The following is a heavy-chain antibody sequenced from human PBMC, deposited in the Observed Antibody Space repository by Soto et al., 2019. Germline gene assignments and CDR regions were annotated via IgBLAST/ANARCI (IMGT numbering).Heavy chain of an antibody. V-gene: IGHV4-39*01. Sequence: QLLESGPGLVKPSETLSLTCTVSGGSISSSSYYWGWIRQPPGKGLEWIGSIFYSGSTYYNPSLKSRVTISVDTSKNQFSLKLSSVTAADTAVYYCAGLYRNGYFDYWGQGTLVTVSS. CDR2: IFYSGST. CDR1: GGSISSSSYY. D-gene: IGHD4-4*01. J-gene: IGHJ4*02. CDR3: AGLYRNGYFDY.